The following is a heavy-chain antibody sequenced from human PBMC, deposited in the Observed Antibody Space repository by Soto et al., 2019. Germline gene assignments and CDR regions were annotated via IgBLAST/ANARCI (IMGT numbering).Heavy chain of an antibody. CDR1: VGSISSYY. D-gene: IGHD1-26*01. V-gene: IGHV4-59*01. Sequence: PSETLSLTCTVSVGSISSYYWSWIRQPPGEGLEWIGYIYYSGSTNYNPSLKSRVTISVDTSKNQFSLKLSSVTAADTAVYYCARAAFRRGSHHFEFWGQGIMVTVSS. CDR3: ARAAFRRGSHHFEF. J-gene: IGHJ4*02. CDR2: IYYSGST.